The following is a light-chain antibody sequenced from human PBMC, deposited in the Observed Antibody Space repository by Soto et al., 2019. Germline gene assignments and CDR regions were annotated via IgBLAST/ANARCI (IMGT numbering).Light chain of an antibody. V-gene: IGLV2-8*01. Sequence: HSVLTQPPSASGSPGQSVTISCTGTSSDVGAYNYVSWYQQHPGKVPILIIYEVTKRPSGVPDRFSASKSGNTASLTVSGLQAEDEADYYCSSHGGANNVYVFGTGTKVTVL. CDR2: EVT. CDR1: SSDVGAYNY. J-gene: IGLJ1*01. CDR3: SSHGGANNVYV.